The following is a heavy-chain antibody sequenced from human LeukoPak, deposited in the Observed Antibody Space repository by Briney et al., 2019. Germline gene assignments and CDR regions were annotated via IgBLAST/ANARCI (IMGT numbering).Heavy chain of an antibody. CDR2: IKQHGSEK. J-gene: IGHJ4*02. D-gene: IGHD3-9*01. CDR1: GFTFSSYW. CDR3: ARDAGTFDWSGGYFDL. V-gene: IGHV3-7*04. Sequence: GSLRLSCAASGFTFSSYWMSWVGQAPGKGLEWVANIKQHGSEKNYVDSVRGRFTISRDYAKNSLYLQMSSLRAEDTAVYYCARDAGTFDWSGGYFDLWGQGTLVTVSS.